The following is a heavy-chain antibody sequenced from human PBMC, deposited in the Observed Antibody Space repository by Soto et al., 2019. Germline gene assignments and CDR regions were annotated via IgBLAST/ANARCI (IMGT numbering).Heavy chain of an antibody. J-gene: IGHJ6*02. CDR2: ISAYNGNT. Sequence: QVQLVQSGAEVKKPGASVKVSCKASGYTFTSYGISWVRQAPGQGLEWMGWISAYNGNTNYAQKLQGRVTMTTDTTPSTAYMELRSLRSDDTAVYYCARDDQDYYDSSGYLYGMDVWGQGTTVTVSS. V-gene: IGHV1-18*01. CDR1: GYTFTSYG. CDR3: ARDDQDYYDSSGYLYGMDV. D-gene: IGHD3-22*01.